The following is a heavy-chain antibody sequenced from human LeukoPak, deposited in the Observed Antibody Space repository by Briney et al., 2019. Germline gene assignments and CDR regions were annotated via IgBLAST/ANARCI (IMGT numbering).Heavy chain of an antibody. CDR1: GFTFSSYA. CDR2: ISGSGGST. Sequence: PGGSLRLSCAASGFTFSSYAMSWVRQAPGKGLEWVSAISGSGGSTYYADSVKGRFTIARDNSKNTLYLQMNSLRAEDTAVYYCAKDGPNYYYYYGTDVWGQGTTVTVSS. J-gene: IGHJ6*02. V-gene: IGHV3-23*01. CDR3: AKDGPNYYYYYGTDV.